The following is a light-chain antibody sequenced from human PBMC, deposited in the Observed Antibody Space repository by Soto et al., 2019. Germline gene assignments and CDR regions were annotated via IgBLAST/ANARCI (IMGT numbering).Light chain of an antibody. CDR1: QGISGW. J-gene: IGKJ2*01. CDR3: QQYYTFPYT. CDR2: AAS. V-gene: IGKV1-5*01. Sequence: DIRMTQSPSTLSASVGDRVTITCRASQGISGWLAWYQQKPGKAPDLLIYAASTLQSGVPLRFNGSGSGTDFTLTISWLQSEDFATYYCQQYYTFPYTFGLGTKLEI.